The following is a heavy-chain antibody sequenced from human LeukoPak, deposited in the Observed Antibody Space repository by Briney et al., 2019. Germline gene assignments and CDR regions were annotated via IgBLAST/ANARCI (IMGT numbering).Heavy chain of an antibody. CDR2: IYSGGST. CDR1: GFTVSSNY. Sequence: RGSLRLSCAASGFTVSSNYMSWVRQAPGKGLEWVSVIYSGGSTYYADSVKGRFTISRDNSKNTLYLQMNSLRAEDTAVYYCAGGEWELLKTFDIWGQGTMVTVSS. V-gene: IGHV3-66*01. CDR3: AGGEWELLKTFDI. J-gene: IGHJ3*02. D-gene: IGHD1-26*01.